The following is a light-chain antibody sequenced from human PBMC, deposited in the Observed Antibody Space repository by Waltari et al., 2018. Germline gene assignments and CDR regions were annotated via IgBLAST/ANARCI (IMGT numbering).Light chain of an antibody. CDR3: GSYSSGNSIL. CDR2: EVS. Sequence: QSALTQPASMSGSPGQSITIPCTGTSSDVGGYLYVSWYQQHPGEAPKLMIFEVSRRPSGVSDRFSGSKSGNTASLTISGLQAEDEADYYCGSYSSGNSILFGGGTKVTVL. V-gene: IGLV2-14*03. CDR1: SSDVGGYLY. J-gene: IGLJ2*01.